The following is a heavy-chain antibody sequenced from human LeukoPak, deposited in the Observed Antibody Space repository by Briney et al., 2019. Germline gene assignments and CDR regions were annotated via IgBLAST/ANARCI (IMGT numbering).Heavy chain of an antibody. V-gene: IGHV4-4*02. CDR3: ARDKAARPWGYYYYYYGMDV. CDR2: IYHSGGA. CDR1: GASIDSHSW. D-gene: IGHD6-6*01. Sequence: PSGTLSLTCADSGASIDSHSWWSWVRQPPGKGLEWIGEIYHSGGANYNPSLKSRVTISVDTSKNQFSLKLSSVTAADTAVYYCARDKAARPWGYYYYYYGMDVWGQGTTVTVSS. J-gene: IGHJ6*02.